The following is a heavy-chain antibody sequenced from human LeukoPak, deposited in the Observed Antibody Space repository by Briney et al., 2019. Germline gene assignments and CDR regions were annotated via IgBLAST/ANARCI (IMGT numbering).Heavy chain of an antibody. J-gene: IGHJ5*02. CDR3: ARYYDSSGYDNWFDP. V-gene: IGHV4-30-2*01. CDR2: IYHSGST. D-gene: IGHD3-22*01. CDR1: GGSISSGGYS. Sequence: SQTLSLTCAGSGGSISSGGYSWSWIRQPPGKGLEWIGYIYHSGSTYYNPSLKSRVTISVDRSKNQFSLKLSSVTAADTAVYYCARYYDSSGYDNWFDPWGQGTLVTVSS.